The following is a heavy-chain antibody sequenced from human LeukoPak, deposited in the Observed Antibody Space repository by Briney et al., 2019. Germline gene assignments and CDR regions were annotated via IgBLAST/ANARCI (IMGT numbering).Heavy chain of an antibody. CDR1: GDSISSFY. V-gene: IGHV4-59*01. J-gene: IGHJ4*02. CDR3: ARDPLEYYYDGHY. Sequence: SETLSLTCTVSGDSISSFYWSWIRQPPGKGLQWIGYIYYTGSTNYNPSLKSRVTISVDTSRNQFSLKLSSVTAADTAVYYCARDPLEYYYDGHYWGQGTLVTVSS. D-gene: IGHD3-22*01. CDR2: IYYTGST.